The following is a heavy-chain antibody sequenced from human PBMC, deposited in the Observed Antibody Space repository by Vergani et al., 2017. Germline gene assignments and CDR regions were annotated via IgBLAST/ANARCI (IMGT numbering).Heavy chain of an antibody. D-gene: IGHD1-26*01. Sequence: QVQLQESGPGLVKASQTLSLTCTVSGSSISSGDYYWSWIRQPPGQGLSWIWYISQIGLTYYSPSLDSRVTFSVEKSTDQVYLKLRSVRAADTAVYDCARGVWFICRGSMCYDRLFDSWGQGTLVTVSS. CDR2: ISQIGLT. CDR1: GSSISSGDYY. CDR3: ARGVWFICRGSMCYDRLFDS. J-gene: IGHJ4*02. V-gene: IGHV4-30-4*08.